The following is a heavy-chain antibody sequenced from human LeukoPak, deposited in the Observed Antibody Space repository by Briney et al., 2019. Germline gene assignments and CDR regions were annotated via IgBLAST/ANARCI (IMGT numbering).Heavy chain of an antibody. CDR2: ISAYNGNT. V-gene: IGHV1-18*04. D-gene: IGHD3-3*01. CDR3: ARATLLRFLEWFQDRMDV. J-gene: IGHJ6*02. Sequence: ASVKVSCKASGYTFTGYYIHWVRQAPGQGLEWMGWISAYNGNTNYAQKLQGRVTMTTDTSTSTAYMELRSLRSDDTAVYYCARATLLRFLEWFQDRMDVWGQGTTVTVSS. CDR1: GYTFTGYY.